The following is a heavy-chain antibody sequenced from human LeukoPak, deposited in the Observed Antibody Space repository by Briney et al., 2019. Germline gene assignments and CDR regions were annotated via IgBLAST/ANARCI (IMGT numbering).Heavy chain of an antibody. V-gene: IGHV3-23*01. D-gene: IGHD3-22*01. J-gene: IGHJ4*02. CDR1: GYTLTELS. CDR3: ARYTTRDFYDSSGYYHGHLDY. Sequence: SCKVSGYTLTELSMSWVRQALGKGLEWVSAISGSGGSTYYADSVKGRFTISRDNSKNTLYLQMNSLRAEDTAVYYCARYTTRDFYDSSGYYHGHLDYWGQGTLVSVSS. CDR2: ISGSGGST.